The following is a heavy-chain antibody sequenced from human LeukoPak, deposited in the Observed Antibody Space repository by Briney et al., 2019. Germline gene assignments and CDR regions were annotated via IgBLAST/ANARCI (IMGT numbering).Heavy chain of an antibody. V-gene: IGHV3-64*01. CDR1: GFTFSTYA. D-gene: IGHD6-6*01. CDR2: ISSHGGTT. J-gene: IGHJ4*02. Sequence: GGSLRLSCAASGFTFSTYAMHWVRRAPGKGLEYVSGISSHGGTTYYENSLKGRFTISRDNSKNTLYLQMNSLRAEDTAVYYCAKDLSDGVAARPGDYWGQGTLVTVSS. CDR3: AKDLSDGVAARPGDY.